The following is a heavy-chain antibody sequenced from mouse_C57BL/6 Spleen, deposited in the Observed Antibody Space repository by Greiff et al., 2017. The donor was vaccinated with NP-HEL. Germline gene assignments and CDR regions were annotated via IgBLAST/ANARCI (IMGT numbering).Heavy chain of an antibody. CDR1: GFTFSDYG. CDR2: ISSGSSTI. V-gene: IGHV5-17*01. Sequence: EVKLMESGGGLVKPGGSLKLSCAASGFTFSDYGMHWVRQAPEKGLEWVAYISSGSSTIYYADTVKGRFTISRDNAKNTLFLQMTSLRSEDTAMYYCARKLWDGYYFDYWGQGTTLTVSS. D-gene: IGHD4-1*01. J-gene: IGHJ2*01. CDR3: ARKLWDGYYFDY.